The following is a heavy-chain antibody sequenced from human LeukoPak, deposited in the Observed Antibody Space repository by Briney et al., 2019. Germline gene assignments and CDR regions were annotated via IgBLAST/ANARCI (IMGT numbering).Heavy chain of an antibody. D-gene: IGHD1-26*01. J-gene: IGHJ4*02. Sequence: SGTLSLTCGVSGGSIRSYWWSWVRQPPGKGPEWIGEIYESGTTNYNPSLKSRATISGDKSASQFSLNLNSVTAADTAVYYCARHQMGANTFDYWGQGTLVTVSS. CDR3: ARHQMGANTFDY. CDR1: GGSIRSYW. V-gene: IGHV4-4*02. CDR2: IYESGTT.